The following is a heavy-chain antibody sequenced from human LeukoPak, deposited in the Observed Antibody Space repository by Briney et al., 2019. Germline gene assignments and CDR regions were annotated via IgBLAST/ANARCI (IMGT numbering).Heavy chain of an antibody. CDR3: ARRARGSVGPFDY. CDR2: INWSSHAT. D-gene: IGHD3-10*01. CDR1: GFTFAAFS. J-gene: IGHJ4*02. Sequence: PGGSLRLSCAGFGFTFAAFSIYWVRQAPGKGLEWVSGINWSSHATVYADSVKGRFIISRDNAKSSLYLQMNHLRPEDMGFYYCARRARGSVGPFDYWGQGTLVTVSS. V-gene: IGHV3-9*03.